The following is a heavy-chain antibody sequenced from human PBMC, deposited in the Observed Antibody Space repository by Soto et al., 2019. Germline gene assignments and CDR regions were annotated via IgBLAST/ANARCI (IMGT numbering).Heavy chain of an antibody. D-gene: IGHD6-19*01. Sequence: ASVKVSCKASGYTFTSYGISWVRQAPGQGLEWMGWTSAYNGNTNYAQKLQGRVTMTTDTSTSTAYMELRSLRSDDTAVYYCARFIAVAGSPDYWGQGTLVTVSS. V-gene: IGHV1-18*04. CDR1: GYTFTSYG. CDR3: ARFIAVAGSPDY. CDR2: TSAYNGNT. J-gene: IGHJ4*02.